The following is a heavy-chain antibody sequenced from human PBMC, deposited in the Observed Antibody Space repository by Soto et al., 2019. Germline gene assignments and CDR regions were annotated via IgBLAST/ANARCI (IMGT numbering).Heavy chain of an antibody. CDR2: INHSGST. D-gene: IGHD3-9*01. V-gene: IGHV4-34*01. CDR1: GGSFSGYY. Sequence: LSLTCDVYGGSFSGYYWSWIRQPPGKGLEWIGEINHSGSTNYNPSLKSRVTISVDTSKNQFSLKLSSVTAADTAVYYCARGAEYDILTGYPYYYYYGMDVWGQGTTVTVSS. J-gene: IGHJ6*02. CDR3: ARGAEYDILTGYPYYYYYGMDV.